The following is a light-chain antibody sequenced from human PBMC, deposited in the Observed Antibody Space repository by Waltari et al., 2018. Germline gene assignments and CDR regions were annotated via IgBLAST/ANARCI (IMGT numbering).Light chain of an antibody. CDR3: QVWDSSSDHYV. CDR1: NIGSKR. V-gene: IGLV3-21*01. J-gene: IGLJ1*01. Sequence: SYVLTQPPSVSVAPGETARITCGGNNIGSKRANWYQQRPGQAPVLVIHDDTDRPSGIPERFAASNSGQTATLTISRVEVADEADYYCQVWDSSSDHYVFGKGTKVSVL. CDR2: DDT.